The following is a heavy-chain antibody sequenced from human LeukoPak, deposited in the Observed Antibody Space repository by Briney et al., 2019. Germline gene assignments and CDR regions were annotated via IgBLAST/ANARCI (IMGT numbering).Heavy chain of an antibody. CDR1: GFTFSYYW. Sequence: PGGSLRLSCAASGFTFSYYWMTWVRQAPGKGLEWVAHIKQDGSEKYYVDSVKGRFTISRDNAKNSLYLQMNSLRAEDTAVYYCARDRGVYCSSSTCEAPYWGQGTLVTVSS. V-gene: IGHV3-7*05. J-gene: IGHJ4*02. CDR3: ARDRGVYCSSSTCEAPY. D-gene: IGHD2-2*01. CDR2: IKQDGSEK.